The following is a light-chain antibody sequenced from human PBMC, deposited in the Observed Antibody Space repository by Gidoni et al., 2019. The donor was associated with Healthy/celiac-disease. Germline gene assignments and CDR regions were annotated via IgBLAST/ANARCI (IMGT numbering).Light chain of an antibody. CDR1: SSNIGAGYD. CDR2: GNS. Sequence: QSVLPQPPSVSGAPGQTVTISCTGSSSNIGAGYDVHWYQQLPGTAPKLLIYGNSNRPSGVPDRFSGSKSGTSASLAITGLQAEDEADYYCQSYDSSLSGVFGGGTKLTVL. V-gene: IGLV1-40*01. CDR3: QSYDSSLSGV. J-gene: IGLJ2*01.